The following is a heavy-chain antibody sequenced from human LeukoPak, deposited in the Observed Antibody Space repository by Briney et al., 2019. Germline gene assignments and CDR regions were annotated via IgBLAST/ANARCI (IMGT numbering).Heavy chain of an antibody. CDR3: VRSSTYHLFDD. J-gene: IGHJ4*02. V-gene: IGHV4-61*08. CDR1: GGSISSGGYY. D-gene: IGHD2-15*01. Sequence: SETLSLTCTVSGGSISSGGYYWSWIRQHPGKGLEWIGYMYYSGSTNYNPSLKSRVTISVDMSKNQFSLKLSSVTAADTAVYYCVRSSTYHLFDDWGQGTLVTVSS. CDR2: MYYSGST.